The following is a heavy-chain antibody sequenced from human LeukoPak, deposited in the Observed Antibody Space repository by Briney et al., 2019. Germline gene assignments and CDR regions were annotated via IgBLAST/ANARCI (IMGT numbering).Heavy chain of an antibody. D-gene: IGHD2-2*02. J-gene: IGHJ6*02. Sequence: GASVKVSCKASGYTFTSYDINWVRQATGQGLEWMGWMNPNSGNTGYAQKFQGRVTITADESTSTAYMELSSLRSEDTAVYYCARDLKGCSSTSCYTINYYYYGMDVWGQGTTVTVSS. CDR2: MNPNSGNT. V-gene: IGHV1-8*01. CDR1: GYTFTSYD. CDR3: ARDLKGCSSTSCYTINYYYYGMDV.